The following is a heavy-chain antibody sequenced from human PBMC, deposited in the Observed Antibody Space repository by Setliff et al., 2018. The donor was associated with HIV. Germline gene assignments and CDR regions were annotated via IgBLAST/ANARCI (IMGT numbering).Heavy chain of an antibody. CDR3: AIGFGRSTWTYYYYYMDV. D-gene: IGHD6-13*01. V-gene: IGHV1-69*13. CDR1: RGTFNSYI. J-gene: IGHJ6*03. Sequence: SVKVSCKTSRGTFNSYIVTWVRQAPGQGLEWMGGIIPIFGTTNYAQKFQGRVTITADESTSTAYVEVSSLRSEDTAVYFCAIGFGRSTWTYYYYYMDVWGKGTTVTVSS. CDR2: IIPIFGTT.